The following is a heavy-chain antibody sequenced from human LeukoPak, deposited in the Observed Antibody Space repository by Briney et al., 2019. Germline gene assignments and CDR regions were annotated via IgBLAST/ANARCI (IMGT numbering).Heavy chain of an antibody. CDR3: ARRSGGYYEDYYYYYMDV. V-gene: IGHV3-48*03. CDR2: ISSSGSTI. CDR1: GFTFSSYE. Sequence: GGSLRLSCAASGFTFSSYEMNWVRQAPGKGLEWVSYISSSGSTIYYADSVKGRFTISRDNAKNSLYLQMNSLRAEDTAVYYCARRSGGYYEDYYYYYMDVWGKGTTVTVSS. D-gene: IGHD1-26*01. J-gene: IGHJ6*03.